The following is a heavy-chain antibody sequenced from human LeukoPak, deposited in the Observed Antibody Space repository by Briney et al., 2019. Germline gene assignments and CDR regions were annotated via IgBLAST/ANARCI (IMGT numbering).Heavy chain of an antibody. CDR1: GFTFSAYT. Sequence: PGGSLRLSCAASGFTFSAYTMAWVRQAPGRGLEWVSSVSAVSNYIYYADSVKGRFTISRDNAEDSLYLQMNSLRAEDTALYYCARGFTSTSLSAFDNWGQGTMVTVSS. D-gene: IGHD3-10*01. J-gene: IGHJ3*02. V-gene: IGHV3-21*01. CDR2: VSAVSNYI. CDR3: ARGFTSTSLSAFDN.